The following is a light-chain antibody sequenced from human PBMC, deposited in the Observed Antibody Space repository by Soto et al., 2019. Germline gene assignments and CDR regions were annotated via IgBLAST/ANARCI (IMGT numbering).Light chain of an antibody. CDR2: LNSDGSH. Sequence: QLVLTQSPSASASLGASVKLTCTLSSGHSTYAIAWHQQQPEKGPRSLMKLNSDGSHTKGDGIPDRFSGSSSGAERYLTISSLQSEDEGDYYCQTWGTGKGIFGGGTKLTVL. V-gene: IGLV4-69*01. J-gene: IGLJ2*01. CDR3: QTWGTGKGI. CDR1: SGHSTYA.